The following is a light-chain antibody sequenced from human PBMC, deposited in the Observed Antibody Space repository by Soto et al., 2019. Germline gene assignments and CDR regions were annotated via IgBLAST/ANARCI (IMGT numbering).Light chain of an antibody. CDR3: QHYGSSPYT. V-gene: IGKV3-20*01. CDR1: QSVSSRY. J-gene: IGKJ2*01. CDR2: GAS. Sequence: EIVLTQSPATLSLSPGERATLSCGDSQSVSSRYLAWYQQKPGQAPRLLIYGASSRATGIPDRFSGSGAGTDFTLTIRRLETEDFAVYYCQHYGSSPYTFGQGTKVDIK.